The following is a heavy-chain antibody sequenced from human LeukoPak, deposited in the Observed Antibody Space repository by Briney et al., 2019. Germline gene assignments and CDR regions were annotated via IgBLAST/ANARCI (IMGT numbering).Heavy chain of an antibody. V-gene: IGHV1-18*01. J-gene: IGHJ4*02. D-gene: IGHD6-13*01. CDR2: ISAYSGNT. Sequence: ASVKVSCKASGYTFTSYGISWVRQAPGQGLEWMGWISAYSGNTNYAQKLQGRVTMTTDTSTSTAYMELRSLRSDDTAVYYCARARGYSSSWYQTGYYDYWGQGTLVTVSS. CDR3: ARARGYSSSWYQTGYYDY. CDR1: GYTFTSYG.